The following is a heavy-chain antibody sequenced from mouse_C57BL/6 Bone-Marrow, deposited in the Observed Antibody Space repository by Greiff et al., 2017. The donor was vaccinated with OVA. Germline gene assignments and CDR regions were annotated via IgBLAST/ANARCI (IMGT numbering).Heavy chain of an antibody. Sequence: QVQLQQSGAELVKPGASVKISCKASGYAFGSSWMTWVKQRPGKGLGWIGKIYPGDGDTNYNGKLKGKATLTADKSSSTAYMQLSSLTSEDSAIYFCARIRGYYFFLFDYWGQGTTLTVSS. J-gene: IGHJ2*01. V-gene: IGHV1-80*01. CDR2: IYPGDGDT. CDR3: ARIRGYYFFLFDY. CDR1: GYAFGSSW. D-gene: IGHD2-3*01.